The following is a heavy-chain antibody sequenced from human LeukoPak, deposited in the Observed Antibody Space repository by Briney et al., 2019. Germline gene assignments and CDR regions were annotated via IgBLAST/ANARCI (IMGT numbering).Heavy chain of an antibody. Sequence: GASVKVSCKASGHTFTGYYMHWVRQAPGQGLAWMGWINPNSGGTNYVQKFQGRVTMTRDTSISTAYMELSRLRSDDTAVYYCAIYCSSTSCYKIGDYWGQGTLVTVST. V-gene: IGHV1-2*02. CDR3: AIYCSSTSCYKIGDY. CDR1: GHTFTGYY. CDR2: INPNSGGT. J-gene: IGHJ4*02. D-gene: IGHD2-2*02.